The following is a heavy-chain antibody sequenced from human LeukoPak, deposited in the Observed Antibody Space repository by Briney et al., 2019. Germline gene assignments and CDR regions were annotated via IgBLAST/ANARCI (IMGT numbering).Heavy chain of an antibody. J-gene: IGHJ4*02. CDR3: ARGRTDFDY. CDR2: ISYDGSNK. V-gene: IGHV3-30*03. Sequence: PGGSLRLSCAASGFTFSSYGMHWVRQVPGKGLEWVAVISYDGSNKYYADSVKGRFTISRDNSKNTLYLQMNSLRDEDTAMYYCARGRTDFDYWGQGTLVTVSS. CDR1: GFTFSSYG.